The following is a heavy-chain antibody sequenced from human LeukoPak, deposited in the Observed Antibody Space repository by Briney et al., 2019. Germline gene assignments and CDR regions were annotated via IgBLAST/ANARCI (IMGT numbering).Heavy chain of an antibody. D-gene: IGHD4-17*01. V-gene: IGHV4-59*08. Sequence: PSETLSLTCTVSGGSISSYYWSWTRQPPGKGLEWIGYIYYSGSTNYNPSLKSRVTISVDTSKNQFSPKLSSVTAADTAVYYCARHAVTTLDYWGQGTLVTVSS. CDR1: GGSISSYY. J-gene: IGHJ4*02. CDR3: ARHAVTTLDY. CDR2: IYYSGST.